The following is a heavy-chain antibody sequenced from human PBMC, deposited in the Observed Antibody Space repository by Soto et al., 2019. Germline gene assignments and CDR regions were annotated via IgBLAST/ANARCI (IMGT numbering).Heavy chain of an antibody. CDR2: IRNKANSYTT. CDR1: RFTFSDHY. V-gene: IGHV3-72*01. J-gene: IGHJ4*02. D-gene: IGHD3-10*01. CDR3: ASAWFGALKYFDY. Sequence: EVQLVESGGGLVQPGGSLRLSCAASRFTFSDHYMEWVRQAPGKGLEWVGRIRNKANSYTTEYGASVKGRFTISRDDSKNSLSLQMNSLKTEDTAVYYCASAWFGALKYFDYWGQGTLVTVSS.